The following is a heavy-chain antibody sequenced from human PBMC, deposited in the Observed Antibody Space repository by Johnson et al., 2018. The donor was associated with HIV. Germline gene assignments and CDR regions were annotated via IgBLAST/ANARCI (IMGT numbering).Heavy chain of an antibody. CDR1: GFTFDDYG. CDR2: INWNGGST. V-gene: IGHV3-20*04. J-gene: IGHJ3*01. CDR3: AMPQLLGDDIFNF. Sequence: MLLVESGGGVVQPGGSLRLSCAASGFTFDDYGLSWVRQAPGQGLEWVSGINWNGGSTGYADSVKGRFTISRDNTKDTLSLQMSSLRVEDTGVYYCAMPQLLGDDIFNFWGQGKMVTVSS. D-gene: IGHD6-19*01.